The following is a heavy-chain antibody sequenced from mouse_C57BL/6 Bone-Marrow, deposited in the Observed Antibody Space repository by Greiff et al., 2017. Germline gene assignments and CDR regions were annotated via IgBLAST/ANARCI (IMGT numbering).Heavy chain of an antibody. J-gene: IGHJ1*03. D-gene: IGHD1-3*01. CDR3: ARHSGYYDV. V-gene: IGHV5-6*01. Sequence: EVMLVESGGDLVKPGGSLKLSCAASGFPFSSYGMSWVRQTPDKRLEWVATISSGGSYTYYPDSVKGRFTISRDKAKNTLYLQMSSLKSEDTAMYYCARHSGYYDVWGTGTTVTVSS. CDR2: ISSGGSYT. CDR1: GFPFSSYG.